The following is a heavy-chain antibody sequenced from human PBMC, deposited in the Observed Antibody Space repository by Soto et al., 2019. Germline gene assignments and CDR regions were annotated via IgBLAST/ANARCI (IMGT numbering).Heavy chain of an antibody. Sequence: QLHLVQSGAVVKKPGASVTVSCSASGYPVTAYYMHWVRQAPGRGLEWMGGINPTTGAAKYTQTFQGRVTMTRDTSTGTVFMKLSGLASADTAVFNRARGGGVGVAGSAAFDMWGQGTLVTVSS. CDR2: INPTTGAA. V-gene: IGHV1-2*02. CDR3: ARGGGVGVAGSAAFDM. J-gene: IGHJ3*02. D-gene: IGHD3-3*01. CDR1: GYPVTAYY.